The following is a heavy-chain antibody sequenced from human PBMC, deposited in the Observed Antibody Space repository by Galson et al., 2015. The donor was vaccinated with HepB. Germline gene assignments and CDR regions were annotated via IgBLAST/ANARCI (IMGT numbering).Heavy chain of an antibody. CDR2: INHSGST. Sequence: TLSLTCAVYGGSFSGYYWSWIRQPPGKGLEWIGEINHSGSTNYNPSLKSRVTISVDTSKNQFSLKLSSVTAADTAVYYCARGGASVWGSYRNFDYWGQGTLVTVSS. V-gene: IGHV4-34*01. CDR1: GGSFSGYY. D-gene: IGHD3-16*02. J-gene: IGHJ4*02. CDR3: ARGGASVWGSYRNFDY.